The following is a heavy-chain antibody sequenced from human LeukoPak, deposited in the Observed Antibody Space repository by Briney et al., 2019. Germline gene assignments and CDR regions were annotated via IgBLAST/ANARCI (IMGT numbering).Heavy chain of an antibody. V-gene: IGHV5-51*01. Sequence: GESLKISCKGSGYSFTSYWIGWVRQMPGKVLEWMGIIYPGDSDTRYSPSFQGQVTISADKSISTAYLQWSSLKASDTAMFYCARPSPLPGSYWFDYWGQGTLVTVSS. CDR1: GYSFTSYW. D-gene: IGHD1-26*01. CDR3: ARPSPLPGSYWFDY. J-gene: IGHJ4*02. CDR2: IYPGDSDT.